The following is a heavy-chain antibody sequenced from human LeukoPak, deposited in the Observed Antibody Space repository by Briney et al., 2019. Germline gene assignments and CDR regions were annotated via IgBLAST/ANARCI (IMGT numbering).Heavy chain of an antibody. Sequence: EASVKVSCKVSGYTLTELSMHWVRQAPGKGLEWMGGFDPEDGETIYAQKFQGRVTMTEDTSTDTAYMELSSLRAEDTAVYYCARSDDYGDYRSRFDPWGQGTLVTVSS. J-gene: IGHJ5*02. CDR2: FDPEDGET. CDR3: ARSDDYGDYRSRFDP. D-gene: IGHD4-17*01. CDR1: GYTLTELS. V-gene: IGHV1-24*01.